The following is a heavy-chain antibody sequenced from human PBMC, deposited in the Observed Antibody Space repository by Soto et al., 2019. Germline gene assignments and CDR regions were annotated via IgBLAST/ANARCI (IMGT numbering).Heavy chain of an antibody. V-gene: IGHV1-18*04. J-gene: IGHJ4*02. CDR1: GYTFTSYG. D-gene: IGHD3-9*01. CDR2: ISAYNGNT. Sequence: ASVKVSCKASGYTFTSYGISWVRQAPGQGLEWMGWISAYNGNTNYAQKLQGRVTMTTDTSTSTAYMELRSLRSDDTAVYYCARVYYDILTGYYSSFDYWGQGTLVTVSS. CDR3: ARVYYDILTGYYSSFDY.